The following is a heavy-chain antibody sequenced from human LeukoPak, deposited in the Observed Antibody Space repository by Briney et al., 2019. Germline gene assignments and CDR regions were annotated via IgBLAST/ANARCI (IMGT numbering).Heavy chain of an antibody. CDR3: ARVGSVAAAGTGGVY. Sequence: ASVKVSCKASGDTFTGYYMHWVRQAPGQGLEWMGWINPNSGGTNYAQKFEGRGTMTRGTSISTAYVELSRLRSDDTAVYYCARVGSVAAAGTGGVYWGQGTLVTVSS. CDR1: GDTFTGYY. V-gene: IGHV1-2*02. J-gene: IGHJ4*02. D-gene: IGHD6-13*01. CDR2: INPNSGGT.